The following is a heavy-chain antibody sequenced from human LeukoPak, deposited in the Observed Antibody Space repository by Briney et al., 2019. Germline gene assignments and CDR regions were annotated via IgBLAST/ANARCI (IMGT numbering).Heavy chain of an antibody. J-gene: IGHJ4*02. CDR1: GGSIRGYY. Sequence: SETLSLTCTVSGGSIRGYYWSWIRQPAGKGLEWIGRISTSGNTNYNPSLKSRVTMSVDTSKNQFSLRLSSVTAADTAIYYCARRPTPMAYFDYWGQGTLVTVSS. D-gene: IGHD5-18*01. V-gene: IGHV4-4*07. CDR3: ARRPTPMAYFDY. CDR2: ISTSGNT.